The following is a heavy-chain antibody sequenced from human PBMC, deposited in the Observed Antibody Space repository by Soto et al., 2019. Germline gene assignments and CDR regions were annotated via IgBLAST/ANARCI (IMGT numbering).Heavy chain of an antibody. CDR3: AREATIAARLDS. J-gene: IGHJ4*02. CDR2: IYYSGST. Sequence: QVQLQESGPGRLKPSQTLSLTCTVSGGSISSGDYYWSWLRQPPGKGLEWIGYIYYSGSTYYNPSLKSRVTISVDTSKNQFSLKLSSVTAADTAVYYCAREATIAARLDSWGQGTLVTVSS. V-gene: IGHV4-30-4*01. CDR1: GGSISSGDYY. D-gene: IGHD6-6*01.